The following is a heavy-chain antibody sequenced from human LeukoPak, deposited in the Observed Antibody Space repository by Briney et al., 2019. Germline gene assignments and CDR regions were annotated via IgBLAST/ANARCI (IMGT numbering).Heavy chain of an antibody. J-gene: IGHJ4*02. Sequence: PSETLSLTCAVYGGSFSGYYWSWIRQPPGKGLEWIGEVNHSGRTNYNPSLKSRVTISVDTSKNQFSLKLSSVTAADTAVYYCARGLKYYYGSGSYGYWGQGTLVTVSS. V-gene: IGHV4-34*01. CDR1: GGSFSGYY. D-gene: IGHD3-10*01. CDR2: VNHSGRT. CDR3: ARGLKYYYGSGSYGY.